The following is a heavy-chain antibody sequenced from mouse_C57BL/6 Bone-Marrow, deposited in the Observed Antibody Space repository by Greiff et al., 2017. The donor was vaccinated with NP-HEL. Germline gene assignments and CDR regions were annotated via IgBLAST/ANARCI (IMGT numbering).Heavy chain of an antibody. CDR2: IDPETGGT. CDR3: TRGGLRLGALFAY. Sequence: QVQLQQSGAELVRPGASVTLSCKASGYTFTDYEMHWVKQTPVHGLEWIGAIDPETGGTAYNQKFKGKAILTADKSSSTAYMELRSLTSEDSAVYYCTRGGLRLGALFAYWGQGTLVTVSA. V-gene: IGHV1-15*01. CDR1: GYTFTDYE. J-gene: IGHJ3*01. D-gene: IGHD2-4*01.